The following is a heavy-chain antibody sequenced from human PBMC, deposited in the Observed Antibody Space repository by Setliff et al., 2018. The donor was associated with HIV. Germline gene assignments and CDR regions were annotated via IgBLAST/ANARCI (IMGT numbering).Heavy chain of an antibody. CDR3: ARVSSTYWYSIFRNYYYHMDV. J-gene: IGHJ6*03. CDR1: GGSISSYY. D-gene: IGHD2-8*02. CDR2: IYTSGNT. Sequence: PSETLSLTCTVSGGSISSYYWSWIRQPAGKGLEWIGRIYTSGNTNYNPSLKSHKSRVTMSVDTSKNQFSLKLSSVTAADTAVYYCARVSSTYWYSIFRNYYYHMDVWGKGTTVTVSS. V-gene: IGHV4-4*07.